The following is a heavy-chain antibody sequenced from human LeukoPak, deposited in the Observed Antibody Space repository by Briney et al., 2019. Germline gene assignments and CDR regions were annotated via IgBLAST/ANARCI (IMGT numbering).Heavy chain of an antibody. CDR1: GFTFSSYA. CDR3: ARDYYDSSGCFDY. Sequence: PGGSLRLSCAASGFTFSSYAMHWVRQAPGKGLEWVAVISYDGSNKYYADSVKGRFTISRDNSKNTLYLQMNSLRAEDTAVYYCARDYYDSSGCFDYWGQGTLVTVSS. J-gene: IGHJ4*02. CDR2: ISYDGSNK. V-gene: IGHV3-30*04. D-gene: IGHD3-22*01.